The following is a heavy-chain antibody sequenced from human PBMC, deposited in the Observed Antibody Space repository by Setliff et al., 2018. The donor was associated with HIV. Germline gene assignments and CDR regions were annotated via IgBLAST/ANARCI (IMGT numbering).Heavy chain of an antibody. CDR1: GLSVGDNY. CDR3: AMSPYSSGLFDY. J-gene: IGHJ4*02. V-gene: IGHV3-66*02. D-gene: IGHD6-19*01. Sequence: PGGSLRLSCVASGLSVGDNYVAWVRLAPGRGLEWVSVIYPGGASFYSDSVKGRFTISRDNSKNTLYLQMNSLRAEDTAVYYCAMSPYSSGLFDYWGQGTLVTVSS. CDR2: IYPGGAS.